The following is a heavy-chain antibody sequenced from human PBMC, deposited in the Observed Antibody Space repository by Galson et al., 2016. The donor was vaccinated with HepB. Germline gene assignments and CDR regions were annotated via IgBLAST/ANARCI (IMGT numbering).Heavy chain of an antibody. J-gene: IGHJ6*02. Sequence: SETLSLTCAVSGASISSNSYWSWVRQAPGKGLEWIGEVYHDGSINYTPSVKSRITISVDKSKNQFSLKLTSMTAADTAVYYCARKPPPVAYYGLDVGGQGTTVIVSS. CDR1: GASISSNSY. CDR2: VYHDGSI. D-gene: IGHD3-16*01. CDR3: ARKPPPVAYYGLDV. V-gene: IGHV4-4*02.